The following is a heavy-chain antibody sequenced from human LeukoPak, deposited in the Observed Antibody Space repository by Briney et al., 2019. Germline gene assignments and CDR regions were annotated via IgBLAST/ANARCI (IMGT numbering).Heavy chain of an antibody. V-gene: IGHV3-30-3*01. CDR3: AKDPGEQPYYYNYYMDV. CDR2: ISYDGSNK. D-gene: IGHD3-16*01. J-gene: IGHJ6*03. Sequence: PGRSLRLSCAASGFTFSSYAMHWVRQAPGKGLEWVAVISYDGSNKYYADSVKGRFTISRDNSKNTLYLQMNSLRAEDTAIYFCAKDPGEQPYYYNYYMDVWGKGTTVTVSS. CDR1: GFTFSSYA.